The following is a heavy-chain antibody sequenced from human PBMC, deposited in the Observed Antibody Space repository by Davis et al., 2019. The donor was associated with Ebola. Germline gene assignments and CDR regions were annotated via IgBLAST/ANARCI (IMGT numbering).Heavy chain of an antibody. D-gene: IGHD1-26*01. J-gene: IGHJ6*02. Sequence: GGSLRLSCAASGFIFSSYAMSWVRQAPGKGLEWVANIKQDGSEKYYVDSVKGRFTISRDNAKNSLYLQMNSLRAEDTAVYYCARAIAGSGSYLDYYYYYGMDVWGQGTTVTVSS. CDR1: GFIFSSYA. CDR3: ARAIAGSGSYLDYYYYYGMDV. V-gene: IGHV3-7*03. CDR2: IKQDGSEK.